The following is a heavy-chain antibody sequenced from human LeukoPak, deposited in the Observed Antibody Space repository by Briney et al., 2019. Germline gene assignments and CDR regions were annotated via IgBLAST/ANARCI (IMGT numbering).Heavy chain of an antibody. CDR2: IYTSGNT. Sequence: SETLSLTCTVSGGSINNSYWSWIRQPAGKGLEWIGRIYTSGNTNYNPSLKSRVTMSVDTSKNQFSLKLSSVTAADTAVYYCARDWYYYDSSGRTFDYWGQGTLVTVSS. J-gene: IGHJ4*02. D-gene: IGHD3-22*01. CDR3: ARDWYYYDSSGRTFDY. CDR1: GGSINNSY. V-gene: IGHV4-4*07.